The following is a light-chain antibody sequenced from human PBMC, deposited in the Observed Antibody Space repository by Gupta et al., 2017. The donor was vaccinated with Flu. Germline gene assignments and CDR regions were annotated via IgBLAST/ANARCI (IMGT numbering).Light chain of an antibody. Sequence: QSALTQPASVSGSPGQSITISCTGTSSDVGGYNYFSWYQQHPGKAPKLMIYEVSYRPSGVSNRFSGSKSGNTASLTISGLQAEDEADYYCSSYTSSDTLEGVFGGGTKLTVL. CDR3: SSYTSSDTLEGV. CDR1: SSDVGGYNY. CDR2: EVS. J-gene: IGLJ3*02. V-gene: IGLV2-14*01.